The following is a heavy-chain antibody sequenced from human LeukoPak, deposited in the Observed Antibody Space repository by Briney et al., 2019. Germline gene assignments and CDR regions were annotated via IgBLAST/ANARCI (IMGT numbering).Heavy chain of an antibody. CDR3: AREKDMATPYYYYYMDV. V-gene: IGHV3-30*01. Sequence: GGSLRLSCAASGFTFSRYALHWVRQAPGKGLEWVAVISYDGSNKDYADSVKGRFTISRDNFKNTLYLQMNSLRAEGTAVYYCAREKDMATPYYYYYMDVWGKGTTVTVSS. D-gene: IGHD5-24*01. J-gene: IGHJ6*03. CDR2: ISYDGSNK. CDR1: GFTFSRYA.